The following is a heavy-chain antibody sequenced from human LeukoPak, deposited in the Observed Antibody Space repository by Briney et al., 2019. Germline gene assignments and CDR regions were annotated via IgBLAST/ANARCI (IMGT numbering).Heavy chain of an antibody. CDR2: ISGSGGST. J-gene: IGHJ4*02. CDR1: GFTFSSYA. Sequence: GGSLRLSCAASGFTFSSYAMRWVRQAPGKGVEWVSAISGSGGSTYYADSVKGRFTISRDNSKNTLYLQMNSLRAEDTAVYYCAKDGVDYGGNTYFVYWGQGTLVTVSS. D-gene: IGHD4-23*01. V-gene: IGHV3-23*01. CDR3: AKDGVDYGGNTYFVY.